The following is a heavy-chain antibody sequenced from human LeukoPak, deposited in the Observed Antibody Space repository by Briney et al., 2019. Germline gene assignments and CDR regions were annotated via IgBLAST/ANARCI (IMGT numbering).Heavy chain of an antibody. CDR1: GYTFTDYY. V-gene: IGHV1-2*02. D-gene: IGHD3-22*01. CDR3: ARAGDSSGYYLYFDY. Sequence: VKVPCKASGYTFTDYYMHWVRQAPAQGLEWMGWINPNSGGTNYAQKFQGRVTMTRDTSISTAYMELSRLRSDDTAVYYCARAGDSSGYYLYFDYWGQGTLVTVSS. CDR2: INPNSGGT. J-gene: IGHJ4*02.